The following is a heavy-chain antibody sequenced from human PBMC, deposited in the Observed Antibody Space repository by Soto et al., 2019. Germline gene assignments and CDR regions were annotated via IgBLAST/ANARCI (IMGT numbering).Heavy chain of an antibody. D-gene: IGHD3-9*01. CDR1: GFTFSSYS. J-gene: IGHJ5*01. Sequence: EVQLVESGGGLVKPGGSLRLSCAASGFTFSSYSMNWVRQAPGKGLEWVSSISSSSSYIYYADSVKGRFTISRDNAKNSLYLQMNSLRAEETAVYYCAREYDILTGYYAYDSWGQGTLVTVSS. CDR3: AREYDILTGYYAYDS. V-gene: IGHV3-21*01. CDR2: ISSSSSYI.